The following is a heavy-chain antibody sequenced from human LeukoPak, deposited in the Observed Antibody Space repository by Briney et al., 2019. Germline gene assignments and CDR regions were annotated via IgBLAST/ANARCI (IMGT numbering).Heavy chain of an antibody. D-gene: IGHD1-26*01. CDR2: IYYSGST. CDR3: ARHLCDIVGATTTLCYYYYGMDV. J-gene: IGHJ6*02. Sequence: SETLSLTCTVSGGSISSSSYYWGWIRQPPGKGLERIGSIYYSGSTYYNPSLKSRVTISVDTSKNQFSLKLSSVTAADTAVYYCARHLCDIVGATTTLCYYYYGMDVWGQGTTVTVSS. CDR1: GGSISSSSYY. V-gene: IGHV4-39*01.